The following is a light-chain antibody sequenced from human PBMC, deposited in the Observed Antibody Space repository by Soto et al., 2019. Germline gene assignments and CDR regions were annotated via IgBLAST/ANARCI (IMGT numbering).Light chain of an antibody. CDR1: SSDIGAYKH. CDR2: EVS. J-gene: IGLJ1*01. CDR3: SSYTTSSTKV. Sequence: QSALTQPASVSGSPGQSITISCTGTSSDIGAYKHVSWYQQHPGKAPKLMIYEVSNRPSGVSNRFSGSKSGNTASLTISGLQPEDEADYYCSSYTTSSTKVFGTGTKVTVL. V-gene: IGLV2-14*01.